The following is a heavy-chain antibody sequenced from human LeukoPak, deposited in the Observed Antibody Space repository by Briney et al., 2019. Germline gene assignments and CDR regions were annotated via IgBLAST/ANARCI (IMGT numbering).Heavy chain of an antibody. CDR3: ARDLYDSNF. J-gene: IGHJ4*02. CDR1: GGSISSGSYY. D-gene: IGHD3-22*01. V-gene: IGHV4-61*02. Sequence: PPETLSLTCTVSGGSISSGSYYWSWIRQPAGKGLEWIGRIYTSGSTNYNPSLQSRVTISVDTSKNQFSLKLSSVTAADTAVYYCARDLYDSNFWGQGTLVTVSS. CDR2: IYTSGST.